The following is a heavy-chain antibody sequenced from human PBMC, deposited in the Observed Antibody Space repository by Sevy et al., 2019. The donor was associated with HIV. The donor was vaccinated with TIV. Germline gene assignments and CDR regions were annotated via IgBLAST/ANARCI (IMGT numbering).Heavy chain of an antibody. V-gene: IGHV1-2*06. Sequence: ASVKVSCKGSGYTFTAYYIHWVRQAPGQGLEWMGRINPNSGGINYAQKFQGRITMTRDTSISTAYMEVSRLRSDDTAVYYCARDYSDRQLFPEGYWGQGTLVTVSS. D-gene: IGHD6-6*01. CDR3: ARDYSDRQLFPEGY. CDR2: INPNSGGI. CDR1: GYTFTAYY. J-gene: IGHJ4*02.